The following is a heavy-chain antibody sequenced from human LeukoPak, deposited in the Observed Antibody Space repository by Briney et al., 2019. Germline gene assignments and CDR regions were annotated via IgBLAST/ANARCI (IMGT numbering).Heavy chain of an antibody. CDR2: INPNSGGT. J-gene: IGHJ6*03. D-gene: IGHD2-2*01. Sequence: GASVKVSCKASGYTFTGYYMHWVRQAPGQGLEWMGWINPNSGGTNYAQKFQGRVTMTRDTSISTAYMELSRLRSDDTAMYYCARHRTSSRYCSSTSCAPSIPYYMDVWGKGTTVTISS. V-gene: IGHV1-2*02. CDR1: GYTFTGYY. CDR3: ARHRTSSRYCSSTSCAPSIPYYMDV.